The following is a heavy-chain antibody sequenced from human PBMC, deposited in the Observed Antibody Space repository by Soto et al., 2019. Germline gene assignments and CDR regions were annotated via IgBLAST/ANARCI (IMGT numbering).Heavy chain of an antibody. J-gene: IGHJ4*02. CDR1: GFSFDDYA. D-gene: IGHD5-12*01. Sequence: EVQLLESGGGLVQPGGSLRLSCAASGFSFDDYAMTWVHQAAGKGLEWVSAISGSGDNTYYADSVKGRFTISRDNSKNTLYRQLNSLRAEDTALYYCAKGYYSGYDLAYFDYWGQGTLVTVSS. CDR3: AKGYYSGYDLAYFDY. V-gene: IGHV3-23*01. CDR2: ISGSGDNT.